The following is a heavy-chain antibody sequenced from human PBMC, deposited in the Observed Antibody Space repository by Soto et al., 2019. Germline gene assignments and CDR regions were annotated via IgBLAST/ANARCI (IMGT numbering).Heavy chain of an antibody. Sequence: EVQLVESGGGLVQPGGSLRLSCAASGFNFSGYYMNWVRQAPGKGLEWLACLSSTNKAIYYADSVKGRFTISRDNAKNSLCLQMNSLRDEDTAVYYCARDRVTSDISTYVYTFDYWGKGTLVTVSS. V-gene: IGHV3-48*02. J-gene: IGHJ4*02. CDR1: GFNFSGYY. CDR2: LSSTNKAI. CDR3: ARDRVTSDISTYVYTFDY. D-gene: IGHD3-22*01.